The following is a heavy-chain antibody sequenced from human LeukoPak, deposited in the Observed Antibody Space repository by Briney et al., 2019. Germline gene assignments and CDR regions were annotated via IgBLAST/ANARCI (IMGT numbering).Heavy chain of an antibody. J-gene: IGHJ4*02. D-gene: IGHD1-26*01. CDR3: AKGLDSRRELAPFDY. V-gene: IGHV3-74*01. CDR1: GFTFRSYW. Sequence: PGGSLRLSCAASGFTFRSYWMHWVRQAPGKGLVWLSRINSGGSSTSYADSVKGRFTISRDNSKNTLYLQMNSLRAEDTAVYYCAKGLDSRRELAPFDYWGQGTLVTVSS. CDR2: INSGGSST.